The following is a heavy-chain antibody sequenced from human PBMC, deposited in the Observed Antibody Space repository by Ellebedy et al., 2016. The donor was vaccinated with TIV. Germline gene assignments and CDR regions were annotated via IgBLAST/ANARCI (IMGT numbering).Heavy chain of an antibody. D-gene: IGHD3-10*01. J-gene: IGHJ3*02. CDR1: GSTFSSHA. V-gene: IGHV3-30-3*01. Sequence: GESLKISCAASGSTFSSHAMVWVRQAPGMGLEWVASVTDDGNLKFYPDSVKGRFTVSRDNSKNTLDLQMSSLTTEDTAVYYCARDLYFGEGDALDIWGQGTMVIVSS. CDR2: VTDDGNLK. CDR3: ARDLYFGEGDALDI.